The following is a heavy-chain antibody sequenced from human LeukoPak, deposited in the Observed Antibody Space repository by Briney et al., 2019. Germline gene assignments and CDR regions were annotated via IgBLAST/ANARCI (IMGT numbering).Heavy chain of an antibody. CDR3: VRGMDV. CDR2: IKADESEI. J-gene: IGHJ6*02. Sequence: PGGSLRLSCAASGFTFSNYWMTWVRQAPGKGLEWVANIKADESEIYYVDSVKGRFTISRDNAENSLYLQMNSLRVEDTAAYYCVRGMDVWGQGTTVTVSS. V-gene: IGHV3-7*01. CDR1: GFTFSNYW.